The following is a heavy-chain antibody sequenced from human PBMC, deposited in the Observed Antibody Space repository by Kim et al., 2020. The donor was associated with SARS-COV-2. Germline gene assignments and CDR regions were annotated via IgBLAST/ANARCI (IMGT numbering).Heavy chain of an antibody. D-gene: IGHD5-12*01. CDR2: DGGST. CDR3: ANPWQDY. Sequence: DGGSTYYADSVKGRFTISRDNSKNSLYLQRNSLRTEDTALYYCANPWQDYWGQGTLVTVSS. V-gene: IGHV3-43*01. J-gene: IGHJ4*02.